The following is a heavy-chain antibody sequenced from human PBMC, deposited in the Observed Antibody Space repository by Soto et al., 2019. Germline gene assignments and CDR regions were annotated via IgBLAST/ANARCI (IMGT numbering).Heavy chain of an antibody. CDR1: GGSFSGYY. CDR2: INHSGST. V-gene: IGHV4-34*01. J-gene: IGHJ6*03. Sequence: SETLSLTCAVYGGSFSGYYWSWIRQPPGKGLEWIGEINHSGSTNYNPSLKSRVTISVDTSKNQFSLKLSSVTAADTAVYYCARERWYGPKYSGYYYYMDVWGKGTTVT. D-gene: IGHD3-10*01. CDR3: ARERWYGPKYSGYYYYMDV.